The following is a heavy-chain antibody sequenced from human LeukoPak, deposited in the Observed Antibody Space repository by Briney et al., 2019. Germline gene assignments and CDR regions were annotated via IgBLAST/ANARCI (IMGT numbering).Heavy chain of an antibody. J-gene: IGHJ4*02. CDR1: GFTFSSYA. D-gene: IGHD4-17*01. CDR3: ARDLFYGDYLGPHDY. V-gene: IGHV3-30*04. Sequence: PGGSLRLSCAASGFTFSSYAMHWVRQAPGKGLERVAVISYDGSNKYYADSVKGRFTISRDNSKNTLYLQMNSLRAEDTAVYYCARDLFYGDYLGPHDYWGQGTLVTVSS. CDR2: ISYDGSNK.